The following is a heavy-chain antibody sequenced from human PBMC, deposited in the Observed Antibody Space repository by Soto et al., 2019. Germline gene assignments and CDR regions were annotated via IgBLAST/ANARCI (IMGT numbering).Heavy chain of an antibody. CDR2: ISAYNGNT. J-gene: IGHJ4*02. D-gene: IGHD3-10*01. CDR1: GYTFTSYG. V-gene: IGHV1-18*03. Sequence: ASVKVSCKASGYTFTSYGISWVRQAPGQGLEWMGWISAYNGNTNYAQKLQGRVTITTDTSTSTAYMELRSLRTDDMAVYYCARDPDVGVITQVDYWGQGTLVTVSS. CDR3: ARDPDVGVITQVDY.